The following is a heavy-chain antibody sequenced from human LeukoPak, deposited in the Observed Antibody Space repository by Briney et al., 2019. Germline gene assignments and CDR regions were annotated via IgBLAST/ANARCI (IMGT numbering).Heavy chain of an antibody. D-gene: IGHD3-10*01. Sequence: ASVKVSCKASGYTFTSFYMNWVRQAPGQGLEWMGKINPSGGSTTYAQKFQGRVTMNRDTSTSTVYMELSSLRFEDTAVYYCAREGGLLWFGELMPFDYWGQGTLVTVSS. V-gene: IGHV1-46*01. J-gene: IGHJ4*02. CDR1: GYTFTSFY. CDR2: INPSGGST. CDR3: AREGGLLWFGELMPFDY.